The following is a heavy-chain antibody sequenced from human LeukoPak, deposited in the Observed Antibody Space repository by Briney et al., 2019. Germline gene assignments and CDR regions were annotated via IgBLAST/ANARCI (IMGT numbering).Heavy chain of an antibody. CDR2: ISYDGSNK. CDR1: GFPFSSYG. Sequence: GGSLRLSCVASGFPFSSYGMHWVCQAPGKGLEWVAVISYDGSNKYYADSVKGRFTISRDNSKNTLYLQMNSLRAEDTAVYYCAKVGVVDYWGQGTLVTVSS. CDR3: AKVGVVDY. J-gene: IGHJ4*02. V-gene: IGHV3-30*18.